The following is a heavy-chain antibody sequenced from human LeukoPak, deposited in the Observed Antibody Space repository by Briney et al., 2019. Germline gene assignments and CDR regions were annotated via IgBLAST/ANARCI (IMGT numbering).Heavy chain of an antibody. J-gene: IGHJ4*02. CDR1: GFTFSSYG. Sequence: GGSLRLSRAASGFTFSSYGMHWVRQAPGKGLEWVAVIWCDGSNKYYADSVKGRFTISRDNSKNTLYLQMNSLRAEDTAVYYCARAITRYCSGGSCYLIDYWGQGTLVTVSP. V-gene: IGHV3-33*01. CDR3: ARAITRYCSGGSCYLIDY. CDR2: IWCDGSNK. D-gene: IGHD2-15*01.